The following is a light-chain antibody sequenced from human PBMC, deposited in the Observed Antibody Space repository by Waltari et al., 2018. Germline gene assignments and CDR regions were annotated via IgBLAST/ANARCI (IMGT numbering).Light chain of an antibody. J-gene: IGLJ2*01. CDR1: SSDVGYYDY. Sequence: QSALTQPPSASGSPGQSVTISCTGTSSDVGYYDYTSWYQQHPGKAPKLMIYEVSKRPSGVPDRFSGSKSANTASLTVSGLQAEDEADYYCSSYAGSNKVVFGGGTKLTVL. CDR3: SSYAGSNKVV. CDR2: EVS. V-gene: IGLV2-8*01.